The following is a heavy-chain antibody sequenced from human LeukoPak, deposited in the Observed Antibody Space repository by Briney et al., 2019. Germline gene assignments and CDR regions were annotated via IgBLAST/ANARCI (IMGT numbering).Heavy chain of an antibody. V-gene: IGHV3-7*04. Sequence: GGSLRLSCAASGFGFSNFWMSWVRQAPGKGPEWVANIKEDGSLKNYVDSVEGRFTVSRDNAKNTLYLQMNSLRLEDTAVYYCARGGSYLSAFDIWGQGTMVTVSS. J-gene: IGHJ3*02. CDR2: IKEDGSLK. CDR3: ARGGSYLSAFDI. D-gene: IGHD1-26*01. CDR1: GFGFSNFW.